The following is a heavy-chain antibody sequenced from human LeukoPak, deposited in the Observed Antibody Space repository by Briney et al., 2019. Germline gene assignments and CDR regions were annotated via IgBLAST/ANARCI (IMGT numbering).Heavy chain of an antibody. J-gene: IGHJ4*02. CDR3: AREYYDILTGYVYYFDY. Sequence: ASVKVSCKASGYTFTSYYMHWVRQAPGQGLEWMGWINPNSGGTNYAQKFQGRVTMTRDTSISTAYMELSRLRSDDTAVYYCAREYYDILTGYVYYFDYWGQGTLVTVSS. CDR1: GYTFTSYY. CDR2: INPNSGGT. V-gene: IGHV1-2*02. D-gene: IGHD3-9*01.